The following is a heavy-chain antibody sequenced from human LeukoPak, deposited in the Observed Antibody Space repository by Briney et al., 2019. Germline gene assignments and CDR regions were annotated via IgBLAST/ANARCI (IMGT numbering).Heavy chain of an antibody. D-gene: IGHD6-13*01. CDR3: ARRGSGYSSSWYVEDFQH. CDR2: ISSSSSYI. Sequence: GGSLRLSCASSGFTFSSYSMNWVRKAPGKGLEWVSSISSSSSYIYYADSVKGRFTISRDNAKNSLYLQMNSLRAEDTAVYYCARRGSGYSSSWYVEDFQHWGQGTLVTVSS. CDR1: GFTFSSYS. J-gene: IGHJ1*01. V-gene: IGHV3-21*01.